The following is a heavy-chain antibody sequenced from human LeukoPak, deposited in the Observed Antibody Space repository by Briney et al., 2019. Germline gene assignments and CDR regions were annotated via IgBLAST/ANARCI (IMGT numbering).Heavy chain of an antibody. V-gene: IGHV3-7*05. Sequence: GGSLRLSCAASGFTFSNYWMTCVPQAPGKGLEWVANIKQDGSERYYVDSVKGRFTISRDNDKNSLYLQLNSLSAEDTALYYCAREDKTCGTFDYWGQGILVTVSS. CDR1: GFTFSNYW. CDR3: AREDKTCGTFDY. J-gene: IGHJ4*02. D-gene: IGHD2-15*01. CDR2: IKQDGSER.